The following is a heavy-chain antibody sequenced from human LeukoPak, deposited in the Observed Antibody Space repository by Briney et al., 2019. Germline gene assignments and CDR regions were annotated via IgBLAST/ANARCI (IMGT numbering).Heavy chain of an antibody. Sequence: SETLSLTCTVSGGSISNTNYYWGWIRQPPGKGLEWIGYIYYSGSTNYNPSLKSRVTISVDTSKNQFSLKLSSVTAADTAVYYCARARSAAGGFDYWGQGTLVTVSS. V-gene: IGHV4-61*05. CDR3: ARARSAAGGFDY. D-gene: IGHD6-13*01. CDR1: GGSISNTNYY. CDR2: IYYSGST. J-gene: IGHJ4*02.